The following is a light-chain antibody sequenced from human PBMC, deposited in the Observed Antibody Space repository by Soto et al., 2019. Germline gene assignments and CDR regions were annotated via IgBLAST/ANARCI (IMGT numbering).Light chain of an antibody. CDR1: YSDIGDYNY. V-gene: IGLV2-8*02. Sequence: QSALTQPPSASRSPGQSVTLSCAGTYSDIGDYNYVSWYQQHPDKVPKLIIYEVTKRPSGVPDRFSGSKSGYTASLTVSDLQPADEAVYYCSSYSGTNSNVIFGGGTKLTVL. CDR2: EVT. CDR3: SSYSGTNSNVI. J-gene: IGLJ2*01.